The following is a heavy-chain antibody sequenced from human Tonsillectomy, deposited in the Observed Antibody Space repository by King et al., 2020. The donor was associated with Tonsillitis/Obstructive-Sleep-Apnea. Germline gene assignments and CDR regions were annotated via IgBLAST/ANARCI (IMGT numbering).Heavy chain of an antibody. CDR2: IKHDGSET. CDR1: GITFRSYW. J-gene: IGHJ4*02. CDR3: ARDHVQDY. V-gene: IGHV3-7*04. Sequence: QLVQSGGGLVQPGGSLRLSCAASGITFRSYWMNWVRQAPGKGLEWVANIKHDGSETYYVDSVKGRFTISRDNAKNSLYLQVNSLRAEDTAVYYCARDHVQDYWGQGTLVTVSS.